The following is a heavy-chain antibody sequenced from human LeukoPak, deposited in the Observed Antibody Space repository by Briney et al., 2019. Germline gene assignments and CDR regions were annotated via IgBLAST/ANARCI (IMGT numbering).Heavy chain of an antibody. CDR1: GFTFSSYA. V-gene: IGHV3-64D*06. Sequence: GXSXRLSCSASGFTFSSYAMHWVRQAPGKGLEYVSAISSNGGSTYYADSVKGRFTISRDNSKNTLYLQMSSLRAEDTAVYYCAPSPYYYESSGYSAWGQGTLXTVXS. CDR2: ISSNGGST. D-gene: IGHD3-22*01. J-gene: IGHJ5*02. CDR3: APSPYYYESSGYSA.